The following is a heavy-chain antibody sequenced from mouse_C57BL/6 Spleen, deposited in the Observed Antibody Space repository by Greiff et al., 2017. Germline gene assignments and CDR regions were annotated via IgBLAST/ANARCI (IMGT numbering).Heavy chain of an antibody. CDR3: AREKYGYDGEGAMDY. J-gene: IGHJ4*01. D-gene: IGHD2-2*01. V-gene: IGHV3-6*01. CDR2: ISYDGSN. CDR1: GYSITSGYY. Sequence: EVKLQESGPGLVKPSQSLSLTCSVTGYSITSGYYWNWIRQFPGNKLEWMGYISYDGSNNYNPSLKNRISITRDTSKNQFFLKLNSVTTEDTATYYCAREKYGYDGEGAMDYWGQGTSVTVSS.